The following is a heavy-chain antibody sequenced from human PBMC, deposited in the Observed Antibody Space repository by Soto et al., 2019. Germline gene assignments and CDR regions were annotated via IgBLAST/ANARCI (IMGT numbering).Heavy chain of an antibody. V-gene: IGHV3-23*01. J-gene: IGHJ4*02. D-gene: IGHD3-9*01. CDR1: GFMFSSYG. CDR3: AKDPSTGPPDC. Sequence: EVQLLESGGDLVQPGGSLRLSCAAAGFMFSSYGMSWVHQAPGKGLQWVATIHPSGGSTHYAESVRGRFTISRDNSRDTLYLQMNSLRAEDTAVYYCAKDPSTGPPDCWGQGALVTVSS. CDR2: IHPSGGST.